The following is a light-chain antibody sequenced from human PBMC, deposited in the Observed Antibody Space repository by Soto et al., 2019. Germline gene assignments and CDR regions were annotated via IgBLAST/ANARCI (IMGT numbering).Light chain of an antibody. CDR1: QSVSSSF. J-gene: IGKJ4*01. V-gene: IGKV3-20*01. Sequence: EIVLTQSPGTLSLSPGERATLSCRASQSVSSSFLAWYQQKPGQAPRLLIYGASSRATGIPDRFSGSGSGTDFTLNISRLEPEDFAVYYCQQYDSSPLTFGGGTKVVIK. CDR2: GAS. CDR3: QQYDSSPLT.